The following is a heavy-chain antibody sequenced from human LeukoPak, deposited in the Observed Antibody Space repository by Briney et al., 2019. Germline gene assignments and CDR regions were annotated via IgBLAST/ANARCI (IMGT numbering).Heavy chain of an antibody. CDR2: INHSGST. D-gene: IGHD6-13*01. J-gene: IGHJ6*03. V-gene: IGHV4-34*01. Sequence: SETLSLTCAVYGGSFSGYYWSWIRQPPGKGLEWIGEINHSGSTNYNPSLKSRVTISVDTSKNQFSLKLSSVTAADTAVYYCARGGLIAAASPNYYYYMDVWGKGTTVTVSS. CDR1: GGSFSGYY. CDR3: ARGGLIAAASPNYYYYMDV.